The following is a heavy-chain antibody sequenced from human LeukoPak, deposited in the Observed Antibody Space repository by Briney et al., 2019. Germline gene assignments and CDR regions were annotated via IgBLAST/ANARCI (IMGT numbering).Heavy chain of an antibody. J-gene: IGHJ5*02. CDR3: ARGIFYGGRNQYIWLDL. V-gene: IGHV4-34*01. CDR1: GGPFRGFF. Sequence: PSETLSLICAVYGGPFRGFFWSWIRQAPGKGLEWIGEVSHSGSSNYNPSLKSRINISLDTSKSQFSLRLTSVTAADTAVYYCARGIFYGGRNQYIWLDLWGQGTLVTVSS. CDR2: VSHSGSS. D-gene: IGHD4-23*01.